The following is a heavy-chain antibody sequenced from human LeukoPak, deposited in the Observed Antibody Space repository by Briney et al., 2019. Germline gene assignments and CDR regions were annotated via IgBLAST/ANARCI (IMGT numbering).Heavy chain of an antibody. V-gene: IGHV3-9*01. Sequence: GGSLRLSCAASGFTFSSYEMNWVRQAPGKGLEWVSGISWNSGSIGYADSVKGRFTISRDNAKNSLYLQMSSLRAEDTALYYCAKDAGSSVTNWFDPWGQGTLVTVSS. CDR1: GFTFSSYE. D-gene: IGHD4-23*01. J-gene: IGHJ5*02. CDR2: ISWNSGSI. CDR3: AKDAGSSVTNWFDP.